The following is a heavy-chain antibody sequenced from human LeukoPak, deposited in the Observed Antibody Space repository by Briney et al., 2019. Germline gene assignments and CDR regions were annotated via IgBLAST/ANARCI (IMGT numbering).Heavy chain of an antibody. V-gene: IGHV3-7*01. Sequence: GGSLRLSCAASGFTFSSYWMSWVRQAPGKGLEWVANIKQDGSEKYYVDSVKGRFTISRDNAKNSLYLQMNSLRAEDTAVYYCARVIYGSGSYYNEYYFDYWGQGTLVTVSS. J-gene: IGHJ4*02. CDR1: GFTFSSYW. CDR2: IKQDGSEK. CDR3: ARVIYGSGSYYNEYYFDY. D-gene: IGHD3-10*01.